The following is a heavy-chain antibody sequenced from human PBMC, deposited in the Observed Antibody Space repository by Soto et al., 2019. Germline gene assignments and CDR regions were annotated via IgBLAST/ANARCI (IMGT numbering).Heavy chain of an antibody. D-gene: IGHD4-17*01. CDR3: ARVYGDYNIGYFVY. CDR1: GGTFSSYA. CDR2: IIPIFGRA. Sequence: QVQLVQSGAEVKKPGSSVKVSCKASGGTFSSYAISWVRQAPGHGLEWMGGIIPIFGRANYAQKFQGRVTITADESTSTAYMELSSLTSEDTSVYYCARVYGDYNIGYFVYWVQGTLVTVSS. V-gene: IGHV1-69*01. J-gene: IGHJ4*02.